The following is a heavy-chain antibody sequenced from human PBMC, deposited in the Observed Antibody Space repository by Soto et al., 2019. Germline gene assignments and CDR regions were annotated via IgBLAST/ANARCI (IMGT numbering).Heavy chain of an antibody. J-gene: IGHJ4*01. Sequence: ASVKVSCKASGYTFTSYARHWVRQAPGQRLEWMGWINAGNGNTKYSQKFQGRVTITRDTSASTAYMELSSLRSEDTAVYYCARYRPQGIAVDYWAQGTLVTVSS. CDR2: INAGNGNT. D-gene: IGHD6-19*01. V-gene: IGHV1-3*01. CDR1: GYTFTSYA. CDR3: ARYRPQGIAVDY.